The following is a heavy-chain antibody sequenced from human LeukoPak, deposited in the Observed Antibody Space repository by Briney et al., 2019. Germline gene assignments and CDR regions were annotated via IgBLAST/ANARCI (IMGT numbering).Heavy chain of an antibody. Sequence: GGSLRLSCAASGFKFSVYSMNWVRHAPGSGLEWVSRITGTGSQMDDIDYADSVRGLLTTYRANVKDSLFLEMSGLRVEDTGIYFCARETGFADAFDFWGRGTLVAVSS. CDR2: ITGTGSQMDDI. CDR3: ARETGFADAFDF. CDR1: GFKFSVYS. V-gene: IGHV3-21*03. J-gene: IGHJ3*01.